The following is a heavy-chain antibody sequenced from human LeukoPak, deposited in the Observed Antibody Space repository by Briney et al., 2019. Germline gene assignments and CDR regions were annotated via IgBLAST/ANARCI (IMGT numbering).Heavy chain of an antibody. CDR2: IYYSGST. Sequence: SETLSLTCTVSGGSISSSSYYWGWIRQPPEKGLEWIGSIYYSGSTYYNPSLKSRVTISVDTSKNQFSLKLSSVTAADTAVYYCARVNTKNFDYRGQGTLVTVSS. V-gene: IGHV4-39*07. CDR1: GGSISSSSYY. J-gene: IGHJ4*02. CDR3: ARVNTKNFDY. D-gene: IGHD1-1*01.